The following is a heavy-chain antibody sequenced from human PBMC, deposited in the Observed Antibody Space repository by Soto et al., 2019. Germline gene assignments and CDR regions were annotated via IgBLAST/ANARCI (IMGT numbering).Heavy chain of an antibody. CDR3: ATLVSGVRAGYYYYYMAV. J-gene: IGHJ6*03. V-gene: IGHV1-24*01. Sequence: QVQLVQSGAEVKKPGASVKVSCKVSGYTLTELSMHWVRQAPGKGLEWMGGFDPEDGETIYAQKFQGRVTMTEDTSTDTAYMELSSLRSEDTAVYYCATLVSGVRAGYYYYYMAVWGKGTTVTVSS. CDR2: FDPEDGET. CDR1: GYTLTELS. D-gene: IGHD3-10*01.